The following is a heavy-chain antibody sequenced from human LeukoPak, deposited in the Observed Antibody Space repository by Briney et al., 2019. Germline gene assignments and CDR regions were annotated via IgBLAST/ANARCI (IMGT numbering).Heavy chain of an antibody. D-gene: IGHD6-13*01. J-gene: IGHJ3*01. CDR2: ISSSSSTI. Sequence: GGSLRLSCAGSEFTLSDHYMEWVRQAPGKGLEWVSYISSSSSTIYYADSVKGRFTISRDNSKNTLYLQMNSLRAEDTAVYYCAKRMAAGGSRGAFDVWGQGTMVTISS. CDR3: AKRMAAGGSRGAFDV. CDR1: EFTLSDHY. V-gene: IGHV3-11*01.